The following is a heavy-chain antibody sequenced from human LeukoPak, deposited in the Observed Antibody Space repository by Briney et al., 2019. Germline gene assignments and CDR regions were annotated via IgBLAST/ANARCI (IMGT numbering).Heavy chain of an antibody. D-gene: IGHD6-19*01. CDR1: GSTFSNYE. J-gene: IGHJ4*02. Sequence: GGSLRLSCAASGSTFSNYEMNWVRQAPGKGLEWVSYISSSSGVTIYYADSVKGRFTISRDNAKNSLYLQMNSLRAEDTAVYYCARFTSGWFYFDYWGQGTLVTVSS. V-gene: IGHV3-48*03. CDR2: ISSSSGVTI. CDR3: ARFTSGWFYFDY.